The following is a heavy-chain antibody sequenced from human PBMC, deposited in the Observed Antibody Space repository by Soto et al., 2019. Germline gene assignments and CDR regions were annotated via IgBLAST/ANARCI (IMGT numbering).Heavy chain of an antibody. D-gene: IGHD6-19*01. CDR1: GFSLSNGKVG. Sequence: SGPTLVNPTETLTLTCTVSGFSLSNGKVGVSWIRQPPGKALEWLAHIFSNDEKSYRTSLKSRLTISEDTSKSQVVLTMTNVYPVDTATYYCARILFGRSVAGGYFYMDVSGKGTTVTVSS. J-gene: IGHJ6*03. CDR2: IFSNDEK. CDR3: ARILFGRSVAGGYFYMDV. V-gene: IGHV2-26*01.